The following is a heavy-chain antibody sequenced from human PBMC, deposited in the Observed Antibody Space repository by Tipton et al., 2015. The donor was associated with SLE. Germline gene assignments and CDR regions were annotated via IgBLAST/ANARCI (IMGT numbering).Heavy chain of an antibody. Sequence: LRLSCTVSGGSISSGDYYRSWIRQPPGKGLEWIGYIYDSGSGSTYYNPSLKSRVTISVDTSKNQFSLRLSSVTAADTAVYYCARGSDFYGSGSSPWGQGTLVTVSS. J-gene: IGHJ5*02. D-gene: IGHD3-10*01. V-gene: IGHV4-30-4*01. CDR2: IYDSGSGST. CDR3: ARGSDFYGSGSSP. CDR1: GGSISSGDYY.